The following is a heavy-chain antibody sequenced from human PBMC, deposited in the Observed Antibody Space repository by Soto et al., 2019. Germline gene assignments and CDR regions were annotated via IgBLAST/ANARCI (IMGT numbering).Heavy chain of an antibody. CDR2: IYGGGGNT. CDR1: GFTFSSYA. Sequence: GGSLRLACAASGFTFSSYAMSWVRQAPGMGLEWVSAIYGGGGNTYYTDSVKGRFTISRDNSKNTLYLQMNSLRADDTAVYYCAKFFYTGTFHLDYRGQGTLVPVS. CDR3: AKFFYTGTFHLDY. J-gene: IGHJ4*02. V-gene: IGHV3-23*01. D-gene: IGHD1-26*01.